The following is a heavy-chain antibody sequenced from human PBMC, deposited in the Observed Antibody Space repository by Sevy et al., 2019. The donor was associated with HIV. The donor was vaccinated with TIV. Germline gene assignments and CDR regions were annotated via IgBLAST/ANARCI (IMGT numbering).Heavy chain of an antibody. CDR1: GFTVSSNY. CDR3: AGLQPDSYATYYFDY. D-gene: IGHD5-18*01. J-gene: IGHJ4*02. V-gene: IGHV3-53*01. CDR2: IYSGGST. Sequence: GGSLRLSCAASGFTVSSNYMSWVRQAPGKGLEWVSVIYSGGSTYYADSVKGRFTISRDNSKNTLYLQMNSLRAEDTAVYYCAGLQPDSYATYYFDYWAREPWSPSPQ.